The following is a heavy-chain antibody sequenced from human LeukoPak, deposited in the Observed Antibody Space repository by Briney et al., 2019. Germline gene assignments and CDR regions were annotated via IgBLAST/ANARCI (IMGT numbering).Heavy chain of an antibody. J-gene: IGHJ4*02. CDR3: ARGPSLAAAGTSPY. CDR1: GYTFTGYY. Sequence: ASVKVSCKASGYTFTGYYMHWVRQAPGQGLEWMGWISAYNGNTNNAQKLQGRVTMTTDTSTSTAYMELRSLRSDDTAVYYCARGPSLAAAGTSPYWGQGTLVTVSS. CDR2: ISAYNGNT. V-gene: IGHV1-18*04. D-gene: IGHD6-13*01.